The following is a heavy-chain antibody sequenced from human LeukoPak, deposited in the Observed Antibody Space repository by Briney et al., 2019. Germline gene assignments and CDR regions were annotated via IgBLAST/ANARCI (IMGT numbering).Heavy chain of an antibody. CDR1: GFTFSSYS. V-gene: IGHV4-38-2*01. Sequence: GSLRLSCAASGFTFSSYSMNWVRQAPGKGLEWIGSFDHTGTTYYNPSLKSRVTTSVDTSNNQFSLRLSSVTAADTAVYYCARWVDLTVYWGQGTLVTVSS. CDR2: FDHTGTT. CDR3: ARWVDLTVY. D-gene: IGHD3-9*01. J-gene: IGHJ4*02.